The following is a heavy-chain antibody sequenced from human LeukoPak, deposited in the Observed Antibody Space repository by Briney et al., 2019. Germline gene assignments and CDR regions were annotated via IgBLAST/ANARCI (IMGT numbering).Heavy chain of an antibody. CDR3: ARAGGSSSTSRESPAESGMDV. CDR1: GYTFTGYY. Sequence: ASLKLSCKASGYTFTGYYMHWVRQAPGQGLEWMGWINPNSGSTNYAQTVQGRVTISRDTSMNTVYMELSSLRSDDTAVYYCARAGGSSSTSRESPAESGMDVWGQGTTVTVSS. J-gene: IGHJ6*02. CDR2: INPNSGST. V-gene: IGHV1-2*02. D-gene: IGHD2-2*01.